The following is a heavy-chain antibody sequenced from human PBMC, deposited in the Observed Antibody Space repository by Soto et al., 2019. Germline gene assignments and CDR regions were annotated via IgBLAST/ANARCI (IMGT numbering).Heavy chain of an antibody. CDR1: GYTLTSYD. Sequence: GASVKVSCKASGYTLTSYDINWVRQATGQGLEWMGWMNPNNGNTNYAQKLQGRVTMTTDTSTSTAYMELRSLRSDDTAVYYCARVLDLGELWFFDYWGQGTLVTVSS. V-gene: IGHV1-18*01. CDR2: MNPNNGNT. CDR3: ARVLDLGELWFFDY. D-gene: IGHD3-16*02. J-gene: IGHJ4*02.